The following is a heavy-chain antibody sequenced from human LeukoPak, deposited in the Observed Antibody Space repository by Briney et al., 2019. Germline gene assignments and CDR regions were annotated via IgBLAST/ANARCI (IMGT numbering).Heavy chain of an antibody. V-gene: IGHV1-2*02. Sequence: ASAKVPCKASGYTFTGYYIHWVRQAPGQGLEWMGWIHPNSGGTNFAQKFQGRVTMTRDSSISTAYMEVSSLRSDDTAVYYCARAPAGGPLRFFDYWGQGTLVTVSS. CDR2: IHPNSGGT. D-gene: IGHD3-3*01. J-gene: IGHJ4*02. CDR3: ARAPAGGPLRFFDY. CDR1: GYTFTGYY.